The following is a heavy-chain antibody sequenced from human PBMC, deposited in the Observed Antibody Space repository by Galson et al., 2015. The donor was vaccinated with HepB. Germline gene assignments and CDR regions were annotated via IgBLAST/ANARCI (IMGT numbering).Heavy chain of an antibody. J-gene: IGHJ4*02. D-gene: IGHD2-2*01. V-gene: IGHV3-30-3*01. Sequence: SLRLSCAASGFTVSDYIMHWVRQAPGKGLEWVAVISFDRSNKYYADSVKGRFTISRDNSKNTLNLQMTSLRAEDTAVYYCARAYCSCTSCSNYLDYWGQGTQVTVSS. CDR1: GFTVSDYI. CDR2: ISFDRSNK. CDR3: ARAYCSCTSCSNYLDY.